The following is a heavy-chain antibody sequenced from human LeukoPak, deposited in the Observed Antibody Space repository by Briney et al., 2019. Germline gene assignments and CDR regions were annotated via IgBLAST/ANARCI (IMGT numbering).Heavy chain of an antibody. V-gene: IGHV3-23*01. CDR2: ISGRGGST. Sequence: GGSLRLSCAASGFTFSSHGMSWVRQAPGKGLEWVSAISGRGGSTNYADSVKGRFTISRDNPKNTLYLQMNSLRVEDTAVYFCAKRGVVIRVILVGFHKEAYYFDSWGQGALVTVSS. CDR1: GFTFSSHG. CDR3: AKRGVVIRVILVGFHKEAYYFDS. J-gene: IGHJ4*02. D-gene: IGHD3-22*01.